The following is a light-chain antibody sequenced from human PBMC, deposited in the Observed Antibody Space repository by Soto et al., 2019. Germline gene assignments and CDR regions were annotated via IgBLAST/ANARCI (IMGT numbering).Light chain of an antibody. Sequence: AIQLTQTPSSLSASVGDSVTITCRASQDISYYLAWYQQKPGNAPKLLIYVASTLQSGVPSRFSGRGSGTDFTLTINSLQPGDFATYYCQQVHTYPLTFGGGTKVDIK. CDR2: VAS. J-gene: IGKJ4*01. CDR1: QDISYY. V-gene: IGKV1-6*01. CDR3: QQVHTYPLT.